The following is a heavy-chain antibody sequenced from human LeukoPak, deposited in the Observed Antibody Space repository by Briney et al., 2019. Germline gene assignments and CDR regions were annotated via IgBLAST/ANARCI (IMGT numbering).Heavy chain of an antibody. CDR2: ISYDESNK. V-gene: IGHV3-30*03. Sequence: GGSLRLSCAVSGFTFNNYAMHWVRQAPGKGLEWVAVISYDESNKYYADSVKGRLTISRDNSKNTLYLQMHSLRAEDTALYYCARETGSSVGSTDFDYWGQGTLVTVSS. CDR3: ARETGSSVGSTDFDY. D-gene: IGHD6-6*01. J-gene: IGHJ4*02. CDR1: GFTFNNYA.